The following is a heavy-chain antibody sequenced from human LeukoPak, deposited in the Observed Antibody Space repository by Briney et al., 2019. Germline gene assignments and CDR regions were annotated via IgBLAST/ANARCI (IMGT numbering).Heavy chain of an antibody. V-gene: IGHV3-74*01. D-gene: IGHD4-17*01. CDR3: ASLRSNYGDYLASDY. J-gene: IGHJ4*02. CDR1: GFTFSSYW. CDR2: INSDGSST. Sequence: GGSLRLSCAASGFTFSSYWMHWVRQAPGKGLVWVSRINSDGSSTSYADSVKGRFTISRDNAKNTLYLQMNSLRAEDTAVYYCASLRSNYGDYLASDYWGQGTLVTVSS.